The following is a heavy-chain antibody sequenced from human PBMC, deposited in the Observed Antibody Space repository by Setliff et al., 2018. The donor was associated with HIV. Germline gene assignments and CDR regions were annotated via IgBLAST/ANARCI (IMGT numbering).Heavy chain of an antibody. J-gene: IGHJ4*02. D-gene: IGHD6-13*01. Sequence: PSETLSLTCTVSGGSISSYYWSWIRQSPGEGLEWIGYIYYRGNSNYNPSLKSRVAMSIDTSKSQFSLKLISVTAADSALYYCARRSDSWYFPFDYWGLGTMVTVSS. CDR3: ARRSDSWYFPFDY. CDR2: IYYRGNS. CDR1: GGSISSYY. V-gene: IGHV4-59*12.